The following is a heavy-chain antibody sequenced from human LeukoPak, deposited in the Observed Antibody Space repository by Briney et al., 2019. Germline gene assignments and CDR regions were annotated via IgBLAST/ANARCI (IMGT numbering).Heavy chain of an antibody. J-gene: IGHJ3*02. CDR3: ARLVDYDNSGDPDIFDI. Sequence: PSETLSLTCIISSGFISSYYWSWIRQTPGKGLEWIAFINYSGRIKYNPSLQSRVSISLDTSKNHFSLQLRSVMAVDTAVYYCARLVDYDNSGDPDIFDIWGQGTIVSIS. D-gene: IGHD3-22*01. V-gene: IGHV4-59*01. CDR2: INYSGRI. CDR1: SGFISSYY.